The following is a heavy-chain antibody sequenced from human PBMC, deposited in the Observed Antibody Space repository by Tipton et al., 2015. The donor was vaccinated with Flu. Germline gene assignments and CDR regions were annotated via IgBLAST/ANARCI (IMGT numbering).Heavy chain of an antibody. CDR1: GYSFTSYW. V-gene: IGHV5-51*01. J-gene: IGHJ2*01. CDR2: IYPGDSDT. D-gene: IGHD3-22*01. Sequence: QLVQSGAEVKKPGESLKISCKGSGYSFTSYWIGWVRQMPGKGLEWMGIIYPGDSDTRYSPSFQGQVTISADKSISTAYLQWSSLKASDTAMYYCARPTTYFYDSSGFPWYFDLWGRGTLVPVSS. CDR3: ARPTTYFYDSSGFPWYFDL.